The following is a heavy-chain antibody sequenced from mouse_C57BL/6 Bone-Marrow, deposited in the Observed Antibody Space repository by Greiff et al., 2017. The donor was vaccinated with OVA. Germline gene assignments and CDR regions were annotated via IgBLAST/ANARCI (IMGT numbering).Heavy chain of an antibody. J-gene: IGHJ1*03. CDR2: IYPGDGDT. V-gene: IGHV1-80*01. CDR1: GYAFSSYW. D-gene: IGHD1-1*01. Sequence: LVESGAELVKPGASVKISCKASGYAFSSYWMNWVKQRPGKGLEWIGQIYPGDGDTNYNGKFKGKATLTADKSSSTAYMQLSSLTSEDSAVYFCSNYYYGSSPSYWYFDVWGTGTTVTVSS. CDR3: SNYYYGSSPSYWYFDV.